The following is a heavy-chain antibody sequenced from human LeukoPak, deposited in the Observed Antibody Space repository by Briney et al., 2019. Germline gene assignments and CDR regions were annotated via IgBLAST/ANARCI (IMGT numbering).Heavy chain of an antibody. J-gene: IGHJ4*02. D-gene: IGHD3-22*01. CDR1: GFTFSSYG. Sequence: GGSLRLSCAASGFTFSSYGMHWVRQAPGKGLEWVAVISYDGSNKYYADSVKGRFTISRDNSKNTLYLQMNSLRAEDTAVYYCAKTDYYDSSVPDYWGQGTLVTVSS. CDR2: ISYDGSNK. CDR3: AKTDYYDSSVPDY. V-gene: IGHV3-30*18.